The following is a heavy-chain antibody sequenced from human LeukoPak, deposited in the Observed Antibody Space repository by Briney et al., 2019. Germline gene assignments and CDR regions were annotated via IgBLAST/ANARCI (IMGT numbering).Heavy chain of an antibody. D-gene: IGHD6-13*01. V-gene: IGHV3-21*01. CDR2: ISSSSSYI. J-gene: IGHJ4*02. Sequence: GGSLRLSCAASGFTFSSYSMNWVRQVPGKGLEWVSSISSSSSYIYYADSVKGRFTISRDNAKNSLYLQMNSLRAEDTAVYYCARFPAQQYYFDYWGQGTLVTVSS. CDR1: GFTFSSYS. CDR3: ARFPAQQYYFDY.